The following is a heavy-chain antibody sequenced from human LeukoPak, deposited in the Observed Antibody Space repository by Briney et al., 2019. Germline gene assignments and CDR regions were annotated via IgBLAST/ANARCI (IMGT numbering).Heavy chain of an antibody. Sequence: SVKVSCKASGGTFSSYAISWVRQAPGQGLEWMGRIIPILNIANYAQKFQGRVTITADKSTSTAYMELSSLRSEDTAVYYCARGGGFCSGVSCYLNWFDPWGQGTLVTVSS. J-gene: IGHJ5*02. CDR2: IIPILNIA. CDR1: GGTFSSYA. V-gene: IGHV1-69*04. D-gene: IGHD2-15*01. CDR3: ARGGGFCSGVSCYLNWFDP.